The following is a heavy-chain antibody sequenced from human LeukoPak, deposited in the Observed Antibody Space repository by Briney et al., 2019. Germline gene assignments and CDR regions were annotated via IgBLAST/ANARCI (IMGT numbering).Heavy chain of an antibody. CDR2: INHSGST. CDR3: ARGAPKYYYDSSGYYFLPF. Sequence: SETLSLTCTVSGGSISSSSYYWSWIRQPPGKGLEWIGEINHSGSTNYNPSLKSRVTISVDTSKNQFSLKLSSVTAADTAVYYCARGAPKYYYDSSGYYFLPFWGQGTLVTVSS. D-gene: IGHD3-22*01. V-gene: IGHV4-39*07. J-gene: IGHJ4*02. CDR1: GGSISSSSYY.